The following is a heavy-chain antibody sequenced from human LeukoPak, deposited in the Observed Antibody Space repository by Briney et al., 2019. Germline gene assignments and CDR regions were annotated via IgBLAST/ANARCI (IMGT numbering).Heavy chain of an antibody. J-gene: IGHJ4*02. D-gene: IGHD5-12*01. Sequence: TSETLSLTCAVYGGSFSGYYWSWIRQPPGKGLEWIGEINHSGSTNYNPSLKSRVTISVDTSKNQFSLKLSSVTAADTAVYYCARGSGYNELDYWGQGTLVTVSS. V-gene: IGHV4-34*01. CDR3: ARGSGYNELDY. CDR2: INHSGST. CDR1: GGSFSGYY.